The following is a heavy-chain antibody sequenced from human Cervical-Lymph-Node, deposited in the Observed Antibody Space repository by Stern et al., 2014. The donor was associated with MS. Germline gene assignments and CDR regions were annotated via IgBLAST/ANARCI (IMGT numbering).Heavy chain of an antibody. V-gene: IGHV3-30*18. CDR1: GFTFSSYG. CDR3: AKVIGPAAIEAEYFQH. D-gene: IGHD2-2*02. Sequence: VQLLQSGGGVVQPGRSLRLSCAASGFTFSSYGMHWVRQAPGKGLEWVAGISYDGSNTYYADSVKGRFTISRDNSKNTLYLQMNSLRAEDTAVYDCAKVIGPAAIEAEYFQHWGQGTLVTVSS. CDR2: ISYDGSNT. J-gene: IGHJ1*01.